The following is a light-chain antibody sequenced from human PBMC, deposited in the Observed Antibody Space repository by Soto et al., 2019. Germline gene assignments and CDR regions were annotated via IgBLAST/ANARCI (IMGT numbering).Light chain of an antibody. V-gene: IGLV1-40*01. Sequence: QSVLTQPPSVSGAPGQRVTISCTGSSSNIGRGYDVHWYQQFPGSAPRLLLSGDSNRPSGVPDRFSGSRSGTSAPLAITGLQAEDEADYYCQTFDSSLTISWVFGGGTKVTVL. CDR1: SSNIGRGYD. CDR3: QTFDSSLTISWV. J-gene: IGLJ3*02. CDR2: GDS.